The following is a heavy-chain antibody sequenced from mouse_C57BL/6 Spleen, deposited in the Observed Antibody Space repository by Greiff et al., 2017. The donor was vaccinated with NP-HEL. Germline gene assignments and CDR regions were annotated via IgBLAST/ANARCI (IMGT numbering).Heavy chain of an antibody. CDR3: ARHSYYGSSYAMDY. D-gene: IGHD1-1*01. CDR2: IWSDGST. CDR1: GFSLTSYG. V-gene: IGHV2-6-1*01. J-gene: IGHJ4*01. Sequence: QVQLQQSGPGLVAPSQSLSITCTVSGFSLTSYGVHWVRQPPGKGLEWLVVIWSDGSTTYNSALKSRLSISKDNSKSQVFLKMNSLQTDDTAMYYCARHSYYGSSYAMDYWGQGTSVTVSS.